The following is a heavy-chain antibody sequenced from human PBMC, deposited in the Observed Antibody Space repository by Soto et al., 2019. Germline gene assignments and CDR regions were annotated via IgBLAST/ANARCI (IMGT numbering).Heavy chain of an antibody. CDR2: ISAYNGNT. CDR1: GYTFTSYG. Sequence: QVQLVQSGAEVKKPGASVKVSCKASGYTFTSYGISWVRQAPGQGLEWMGWISAYNGNTNYAQKVQGRVTMTTDTSTSTAYMELRSLRSDDTAVYYCAREAHFDWLLPLYYYGMDVWGQGTTVTVSS. V-gene: IGHV1-18*04. D-gene: IGHD3-9*01. J-gene: IGHJ6*02. CDR3: AREAHFDWLLPLYYYGMDV.